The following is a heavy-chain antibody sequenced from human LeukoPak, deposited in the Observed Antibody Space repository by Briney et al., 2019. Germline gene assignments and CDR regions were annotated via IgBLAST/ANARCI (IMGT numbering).Heavy chain of an antibody. V-gene: IGHV3-30*02. J-gene: IGHJ3*02. CDR2: IRYDGSNK. CDR1: GFPFNSYG. D-gene: IGHD3-22*01. CDR3: AKTNDYYDSSGYYYDDDAFDI. Sequence: PGGPLRLSCAASGFPFNSYGMHWARQAPGKGLEGVAFIRYDGSNKYYTDSVKGRFTISRDNSKNTLYLQMNSLRAEDTAVYYCAKTNDYYDSSGYYYDDDAFDIWGQGTMVTVSS.